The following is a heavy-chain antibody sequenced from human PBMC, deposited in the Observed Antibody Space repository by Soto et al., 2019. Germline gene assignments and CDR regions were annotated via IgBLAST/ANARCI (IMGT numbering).Heavy chain of an antibody. D-gene: IGHD6-19*01. CDR3: ARGSRTGYSSGWYRNWFDP. CDR1: GYTFTSYA. Sequence: ASVKVSCKASGYTFTSYAMHWVRQAPGQRLEWMGWINAGNGNTKYSQKFQGRVTITRDTSASTAYMELSSQRSEDTAVYYCARGSRTGYSSGWYRNWFDPWGQGTLVTVSS. J-gene: IGHJ5*02. CDR2: INAGNGNT. V-gene: IGHV1-3*01.